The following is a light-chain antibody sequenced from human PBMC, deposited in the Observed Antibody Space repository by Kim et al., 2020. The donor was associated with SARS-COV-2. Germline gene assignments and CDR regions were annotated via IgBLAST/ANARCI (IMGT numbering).Light chain of an antibody. CDR3: QQYGNSPYT. CDR2: GAS. CDR1: QIFSSSS. J-gene: IGKJ2*01. V-gene: IGKV3-20*01. Sequence: PGERATLSCRASQIFSSSSLAWYQQKPGQAPRLLIYGASSRATGIPDRFSGSGSGTDFTLTISRLEPEDFAVYYCQQYGNSPYTFGQGTKLEI.